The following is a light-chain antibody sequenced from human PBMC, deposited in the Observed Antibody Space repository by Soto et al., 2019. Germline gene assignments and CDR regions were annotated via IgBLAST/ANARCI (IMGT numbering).Light chain of an antibody. Sequence: IPLTQSPSSLSASVGDRVTITCRASQGISTYLAWYQQKPGKAPQLLIYAVSTLQSGVSSRFSGSGFGTDFTLTISSLQPEDVATYYCQHLNGRFTFGPGTKVDIK. V-gene: IGKV1-9*01. CDR3: QHLNGRFT. CDR1: QGISTY. J-gene: IGKJ3*01. CDR2: AVS.